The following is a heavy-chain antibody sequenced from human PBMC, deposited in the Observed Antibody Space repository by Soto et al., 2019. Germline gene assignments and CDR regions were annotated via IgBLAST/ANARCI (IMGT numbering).Heavy chain of an antibody. CDR2: IYYSGST. Sequence: SETLSLTCTVSGGSICSYYWSWIRQPPGKGLEWIGYIYYSGSTNYNPSLKSRVTISVDTSKNQFSLKLSSVTAADTAVYYCASLFPLGYWGQGTLVTVSS. J-gene: IGHJ4*02. CDR1: GGSICSYY. D-gene: IGHD2-21*01. V-gene: IGHV4-59*01. CDR3: ASLFPLGY.